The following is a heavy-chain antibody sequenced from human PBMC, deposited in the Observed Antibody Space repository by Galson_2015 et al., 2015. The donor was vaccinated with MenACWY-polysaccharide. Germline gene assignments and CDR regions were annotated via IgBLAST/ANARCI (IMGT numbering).Heavy chain of an antibody. CDR3: IRGSQYSANYGGD. J-gene: IGHJ4*02. D-gene: IGHD6-6*01. V-gene: IGHV3-74*01. Sequence: ILSDGSSTSYADSVRGRFTISRDNAKNMLHLQMNGLRGEDTAVYYCIRGSQYSANYGGDWGQGTLVTVSS. CDR2: ILSDGSST.